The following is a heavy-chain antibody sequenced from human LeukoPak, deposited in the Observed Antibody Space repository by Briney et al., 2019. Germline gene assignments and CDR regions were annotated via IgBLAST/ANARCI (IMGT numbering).Heavy chain of an antibody. Sequence: GGSLRLSCAASGFTFSSYAMHWVRQAPGKGLEWVSYISSGGSTIYYADSVKGRFTISRDNDKNSLYLEMNGLRDEDTALYYCTRDAEYGESLCHYWGQGILVTVSS. J-gene: IGHJ4*02. CDR2: ISSGGSTI. D-gene: IGHD4-17*01. V-gene: IGHV3-48*02. CDR3: TRDAEYGESLCHY. CDR1: GFTFSSYA.